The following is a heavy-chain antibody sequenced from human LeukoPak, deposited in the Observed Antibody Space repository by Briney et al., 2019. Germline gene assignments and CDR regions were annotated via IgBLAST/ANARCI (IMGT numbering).Heavy chain of an antibody. CDR3: AKPPERLWFGELLYKDY. CDR1: GFTFSSYA. CDR2: ISGSGGST. J-gene: IGHJ4*02. D-gene: IGHD3-10*01. V-gene: IGHV3-23*01. Sequence: PGGSLRLSCAASGFTFSSYAMSWVRQAPGKGLEWVSAISGSGGSTYYADSVKGRFTISRDNSKNTLYLQMNSLRAEDTAVYYCAKPPERLWFGELLYKDYWGQGTLVTVSS.